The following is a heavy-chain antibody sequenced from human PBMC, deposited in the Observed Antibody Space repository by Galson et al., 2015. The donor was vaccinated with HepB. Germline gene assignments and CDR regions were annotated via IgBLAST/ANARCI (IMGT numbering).Heavy chain of an antibody. CDR2: IKSKTDGGTT. CDR3: TTEEYYYGSGRFDY. CDR1: GFTFSNAW. Sequence: SLRLSCAASGFTFSNAWMSWVRQAPGKGLEWVGRIKSKTDGGTTDYAAPVKGRFTISRDDSKNTLYLQMNSLKTEDTAVYYCTTEEYYYGSGRFDYWGQGTLVTVSS. D-gene: IGHD3-10*01. V-gene: IGHV3-15*01. J-gene: IGHJ4*02.